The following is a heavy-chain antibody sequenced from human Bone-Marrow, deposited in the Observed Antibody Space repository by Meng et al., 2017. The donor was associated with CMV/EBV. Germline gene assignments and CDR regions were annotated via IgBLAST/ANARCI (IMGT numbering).Heavy chain of an antibody. D-gene: IGHD2-15*01. V-gene: IGHV4-34*01. CDR3: AIGRYCSGGSGHSEDY. Sequence: SETLSPTCAFDAGSFSNYYWSWIRQSQGKGLEWIGESNHRASPNYDPSLKSRVTIPGDTSKNPFSLRLTSVTAADTAVYSCAIGRYCSGGSGHSEDYWGQGTLVTVSS. CDR2: SNHRASP. J-gene: IGHJ4*02. CDR1: AGSFSNYY.